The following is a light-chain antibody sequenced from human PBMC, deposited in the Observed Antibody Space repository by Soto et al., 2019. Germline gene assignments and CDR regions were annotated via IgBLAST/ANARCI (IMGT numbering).Light chain of an antibody. CDR1: QDITNY. CDR2: DAS. V-gene: IGKV1-33*01. CDR3: QQFDSVPCT. J-gene: IGKJ2*02. Sequence: IQMTQSPSSLSASVGDRVTITCQASQDITNYLIWYQQKPGKAPELLIYDASSLGTGVSSRFSGSGSGTHFTLTISSLQPEDIATYYCQQFDSVPCTFGQGTKLEMK.